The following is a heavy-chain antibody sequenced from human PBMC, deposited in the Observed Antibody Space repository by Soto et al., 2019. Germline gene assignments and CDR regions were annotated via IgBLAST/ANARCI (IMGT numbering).Heavy chain of an antibody. CDR1: GYTFTSYD. V-gene: IGHV1-8*01. CDR2: MNPNSGNT. CDR3: ARGRKPGRTLDY. Sequence: ASVKVSCKASGYTFTSYDINWVRQATGQGLEWMGWMNPNSGNTGYAQKCQGRVTMTRNTSISTAYMELSSLRSEDTAVYYCARGRKPGRTLDYWGQGTLVTVSS. J-gene: IGHJ4*02. D-gene: IGHD3-10*01.